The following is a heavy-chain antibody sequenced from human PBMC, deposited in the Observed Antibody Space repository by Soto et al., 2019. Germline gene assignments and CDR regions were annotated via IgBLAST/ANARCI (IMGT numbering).Heavy chain of an antibody. J-gene: IGHJ6*02. Sequence: EVQLVESGGGLVKPGGSLRLSCAASGFTFSSYSMNWVRQAPGKGLEWVSSITGSGSYIYYADSVKGRFTISRDNAKNSLYLQMNSLRPEDTAVYYCSRAVWNDDYGMDVWGQGTTVTVSS. V-gene: IGHV3-21*01. CDR3: SRAVWNDDYGMDV. CDR2: ITGSGSYI. D-gene: IGHD1-1*01. CDR1: GFTFSSYS.